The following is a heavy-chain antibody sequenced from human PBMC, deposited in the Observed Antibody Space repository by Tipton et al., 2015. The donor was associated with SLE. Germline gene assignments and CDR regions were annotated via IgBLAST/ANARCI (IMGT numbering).Heavy chain of an antibody. V-gene: IGHV1-46*01. D-gene: IGHD6-13*01. J-gene: IGHJ4*02. CDR2: INPSAGST. Sequence: QSGAEVKKPGASVKVSCKASGYTFTSYYMHWVRQAPGQGLEWMGVINPSAGSTSYAQKFQGRVIMTRDTSTRTAYMELSSLRSEDTAVYYCARDGSSSSYFDYWGQGTPVTVSS. CDR3: ARDGSSSSYFDY. CDR1: GYTFTSYY.